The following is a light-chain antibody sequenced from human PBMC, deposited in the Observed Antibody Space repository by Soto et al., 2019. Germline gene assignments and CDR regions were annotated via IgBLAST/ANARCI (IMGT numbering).Light chain of an antibody. CDR3: AAWDDSISSPHVL. J-gene: IGLJ2*01. CDR2: RNN. Sequence: QSVLTQPPSASGTPGQSVTISCSGSSSNIGSNYVYWYQHLPGTAPKLLIYRNNERPSGVPDRFSGSKSGTSASLAISGLRSEDEGDYYCAAWDDSISSPHVLLGGGTKLTVL. V-gene: IGLV1-47*01. CDR1: SSNIGSNY.